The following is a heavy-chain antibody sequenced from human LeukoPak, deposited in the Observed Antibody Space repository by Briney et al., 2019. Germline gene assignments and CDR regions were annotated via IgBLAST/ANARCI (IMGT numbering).Heavy chain of an antibody. Sequence: GGSLRLSCAASGFTVSSNYMSWVSQAPGKGLEWVSVIYSGGSTYYADSVKGRFTISRDNSKNTLYLQMNSLRAEDTAVYYCALAVAGPYNWFDPWGQGTLVTVSS. CDR2: IYSGGST. D-gene: IGHD6-19*01. CDR1: GFTVSSNY. J-gene: IGHJ5*02. CDR3: ALAVAGPYNWFDP. V-gene: IGHV3-66*01.